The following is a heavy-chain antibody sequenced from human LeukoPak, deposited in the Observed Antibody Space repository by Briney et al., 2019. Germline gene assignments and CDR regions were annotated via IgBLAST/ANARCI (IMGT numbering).Heavy chain of an antibody. CDR1: TGSISSGGYY. V-gene: IGHV4-31*03. D-gene: IGHD3-22*01. CDR3: ARASTYYYDSSGTEFDY. Sequence: PSETLSLTCTVSTGSISSGGYYWSWIRQLPGKGLEWIGYIYYSGSTYYNPSLKSRVTISVDTSKNQFSLKLDSVTAADTAVYYCARASTYYYDSSGTEFDYWGQGTLVTVSS. J-gene: IGHJ4*02. CDR2: IYYSGST.